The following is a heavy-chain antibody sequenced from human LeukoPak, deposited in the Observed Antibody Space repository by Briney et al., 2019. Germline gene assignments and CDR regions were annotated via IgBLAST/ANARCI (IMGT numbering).Heavy chain of an antibody. D-gene: IGHD3-3*01. J-gene: IGHJ4*02. CDR3: AREGVAEYYDFWSGFLYYFDY. CDR2: ISVDNGNT. Sequence: ASVKVSCKASTYTLTSYAISWMRQAPGQGLEWMGWISVDNGNTNYAQKFQGRVTMTTDTSTNTVYMELRSLRFDDSAVYYCAREGVAEYYDFWSGFLYYFDYWGQGTLVTVSS. V-gene: IGHV1-18*01. CDR1: TYTLTSYA.